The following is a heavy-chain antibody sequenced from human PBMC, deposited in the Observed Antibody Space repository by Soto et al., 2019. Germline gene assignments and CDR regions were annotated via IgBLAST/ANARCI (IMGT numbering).Heavy chain of an antibody. V-gene: IGHV1-18*01. J-gene: IGHJ4*01. CDR3: ASSLLVGYGLEGESD. CDR2: ISAYNGNT. D-gene: IGHD5-18*01. CDR1: GYTFTSYG. Sequence: QVQLVQSGAEVKKPGASVKVSCKASGYTFTSYGISWVRQAPGQGLEGMGWISAYNGNTNYAKKLQCRVTMTTDTSTSRAYMELRSLRSDDTAVYYCASSLLVGYGLEGESDWGHGTLVTVSS.